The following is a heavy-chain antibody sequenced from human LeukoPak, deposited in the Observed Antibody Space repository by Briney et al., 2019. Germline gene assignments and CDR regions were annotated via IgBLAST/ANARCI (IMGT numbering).Heavy chain of an antibody. CDR2: INHSGST. D-gene: IGHD6-13*01. CDR3: ARGEAAAGPMDYMDV. Sequence: SETLSLTCAVYGGSFSGYYWSWIRQPPGKGLKWIGEINHSGSTNYNPSLKSRVTMSVDTSKNQFSLKLSSVTAADTAVYYCARGEAAAGPMDYMDVWDTGATVTVSS. J-gene: IGHJ6*03. V-gene: IGHV4-34*01. CDR1: GGSFSGYY.